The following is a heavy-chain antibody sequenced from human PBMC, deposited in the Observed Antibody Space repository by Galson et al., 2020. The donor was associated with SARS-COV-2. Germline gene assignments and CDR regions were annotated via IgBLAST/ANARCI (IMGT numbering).Heavy chain of an antibody. Sequence: GGSLRLSCAVSGFIFNDYGMNWVRQAPGPGLEWVASVTSGGTYKYYADSVKGRFTISKDNAKNSLYLQMNSLTADDTAVYYCARHRSEQWDTDYWGQGTRITVSS. V-gene: IGHV3-21*01. CDR3: ARHRSEQWDTDY. J-gene: IGHJ4*02. CDR1: GFIFNDYG. CDR2: VTSGGTYK. D-gene: IGHD1-26*01.